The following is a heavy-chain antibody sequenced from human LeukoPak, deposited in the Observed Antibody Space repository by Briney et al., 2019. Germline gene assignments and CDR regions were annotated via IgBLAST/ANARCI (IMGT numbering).Heavy chain of an antibody. Sequence: GGSLRLSCAASGFTFSSYGMYWVRQAPGKGLEWVAVISYDGSNKYYADSVKGRFTISRDNSKNTLYLQMNSLRAEDTAVYYCAKDGPGVVGYLDYWGQGTLVTVSS. CDR2: ISYDGSNK. V-gene: IGHV3-30*18. J-gene: IGHJ4*02. D-gene: IGHD1-26*01. CDR1: GFTFSSYG. CDR3: AKDGPGVVGYLDY.